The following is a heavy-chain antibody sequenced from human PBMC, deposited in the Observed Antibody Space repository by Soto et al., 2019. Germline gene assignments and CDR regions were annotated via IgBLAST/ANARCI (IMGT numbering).Heavy chain of an antibody. CDR2: ISYDGSKK. Sequence: QVELVESGGGVVQPGRSLRLSCAASGFTFRSYGMHWVRQAPGKGLEWVAVISYDGSKKYYADSVKGRFTISRDNSKNTLYLQMDSLRAEDTAVYYCAKDRVLGRSSWLYYYYYVMDGWGQGTTVTVSS. D-gene: IGHD6-13*01. V-gene: IGHV3-30*18. CDR3: AKDRVLGRSSWLYYYYYVMDG. J-gene: IGHJ6*02. CDR1: GFTFRSYG.